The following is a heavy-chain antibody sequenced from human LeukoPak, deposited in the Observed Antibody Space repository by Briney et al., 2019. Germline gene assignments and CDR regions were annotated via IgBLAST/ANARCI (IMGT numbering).Heavy chain of an antibody. V-gene: IGHV1-2*02. J-gene: IGHJ4*02. D-gene: IGHD3-22*01. CDR3: ARGGLRYYDSSGYQVYY. CDR1: GYTFTGYY. CDR2: ISPNNGGT. Sequence: GASVKVSCKASGYTFTGYYVHWVRQAPGQGLEWMGWISPNNGGTSYAHNFRDRVTMTTDTSINTAYMELSWLTSDDTAVYYCARGGLRYYDSSGYQVYYWGQGTLVTVSS.